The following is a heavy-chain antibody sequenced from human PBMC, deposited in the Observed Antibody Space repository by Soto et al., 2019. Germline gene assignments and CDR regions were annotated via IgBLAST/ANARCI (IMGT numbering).Heavy chain of an antibody. CDR3: ARDVAAAEFDY. D-gene: IGHD6-13*01. Sequence: GGSLRLSCAASGFTFSSYSMNWVRQAPGKGLEWVSSISSSSSYIYYADSVKGRFTISRDNAKNSLYLQMNSLRAEDTAVYYCARDVAAAEFDYWGQGTLVTAPQ. CDR1: GFTFSSYS. J-gene: IGHJ4*02. V-gene: IGHV3-21*01. CDR2: ISSSSSYI.